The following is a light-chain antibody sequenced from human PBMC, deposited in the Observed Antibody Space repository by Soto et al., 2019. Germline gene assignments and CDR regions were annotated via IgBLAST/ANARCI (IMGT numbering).Light chain of an antibody. V-gene: IGLV2-8*01. CDR3: SSYAGSNNRV. Sequence: QSALTQPPSASGSPGQSVTISCTGTSSDVGGYNYVSWYQQHPGKAPKLMIYEVSKRPSGVPDRFSGSKSGNTASLTVSGLQDEDEADYYCSSYAGSNNRVFGGGTKVTVL. CDR1: SSDVGGYNY. J-gene: IGLJ2*01. CDR2: EVS.